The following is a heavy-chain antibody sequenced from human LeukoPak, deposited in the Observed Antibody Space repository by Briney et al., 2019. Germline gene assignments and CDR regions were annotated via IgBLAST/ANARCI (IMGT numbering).Heavy chain of an antibody. D-gene: IGHD4-11*01. CDR3: VRDFLLQSEGLFDY. CDR2: IKQDGSEK. J-gene: IGHJ4*02. V-gene: IGHV3-7*03. CDR1: EFTLSNYY. Sequence: QPGGSLRLSCAASEFTLSNYYMTWVRQAREKGLEGVAYIKQDGSEKFYVDSVKARFTISRDNAKNSLFLQMNSLSAEDTAVYYCVRDFLLQSEGLFDYWGQGTLVTVSS.